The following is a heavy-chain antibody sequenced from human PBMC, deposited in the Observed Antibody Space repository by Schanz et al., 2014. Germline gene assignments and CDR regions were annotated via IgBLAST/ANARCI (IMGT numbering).Heavy chain of an antibody. V-gene: IGHV3-7*01. J-gene: IGHJ4*02. Sequence: EVQLVESGGGLVQPGGSLRLSCAASGFTFSSYWMSWVRQAPGEGLEWVAIITYDGSNTYHADSVKGRFTISRDNAKNSLYLQMSSLRAEDTAVYYCARDRTICSSSSCYTGMAYWGQGTLVTVSS. CDR2: ITYDGSNT. CDR1: GFTFSSYW. CDR3: ARDRTICSSSSCYTGMAY. D-gene: IGHD2-2*02.